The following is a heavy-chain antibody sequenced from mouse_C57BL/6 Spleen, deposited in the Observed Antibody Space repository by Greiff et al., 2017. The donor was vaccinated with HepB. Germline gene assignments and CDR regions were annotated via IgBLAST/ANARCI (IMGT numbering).Heavy chain of an antibody. CDR1: GFNIKNSY. V-gene: IGHV14-3*01. Sequence: VQLKQSVAELVRPGASVKLSCTASGFNIKNSYMHWVKQRPEQGLEWIGRIDPANGNTKYAPKFQGKATMTADTSSNAAYLQLNSLTSEDTAIYYCAAGTGLAYWGQGTLVTVSA. CDR3: AAGTGLAY. J-gene: IGHJ3*01. CDR2: IDPANGNT. D-gene: IGHD4-1*01.